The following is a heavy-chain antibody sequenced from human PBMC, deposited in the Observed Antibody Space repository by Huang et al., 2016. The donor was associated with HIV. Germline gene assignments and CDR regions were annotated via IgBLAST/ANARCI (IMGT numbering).Heavy chain of an antibody. CDR2: IIPTLGTA. Sequence: QLQLVQSGAEVKKPGSSVKVSCKASGGSFRRFALGWVRQAPGDGLEWVVAIIPTLGTANYAQKVQRRVTIIADESTSTAYMDLSSLRSEDTAVYYCATVDYYDTSGPQRGYFDNWGQGTLVTVSS. D-gene: IGHD3-22*01. CDR1: GGSFRRFA. CDR3: ATVDYYDTSGPQRGYFDN. V-gene: IGHV1-69*01. J-gene: IGHJ4*02.